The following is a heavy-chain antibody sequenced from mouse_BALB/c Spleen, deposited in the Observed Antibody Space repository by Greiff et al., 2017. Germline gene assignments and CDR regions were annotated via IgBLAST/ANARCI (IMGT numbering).Heavy chain of an antibody. V-gene: IGHV5-17*02. J-gene: IGHJ1*01. CDR3: ARSGGSGPIYDGLDV. D-gene: IGHD2-3*01. CDR1: GFTFSSFG. CDR2: ISSGSSTI. Sequence: DVKLVESGGGLVQPGGSRKLSCAASGFTFSSFGMHWVRQAPEKGLEWVAYISSGSSTIYYADTVKGRFTISRDNPKNTLFLQMTSLRSEDTAMYYCARSGGSGPIYDGLDVWGAGTTVTVSS.